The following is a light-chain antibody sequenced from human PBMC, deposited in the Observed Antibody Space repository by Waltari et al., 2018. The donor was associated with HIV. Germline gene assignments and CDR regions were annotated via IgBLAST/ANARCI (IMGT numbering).Light chain of an antibody. CDR2: AAS. CDR3: QQYNNWPRGT. J-gene: IGKJ1*01. Sequence: EMVMTQSPATLSVSPGDRVTLSCRASQSVSINLAWFQHKRGQAPRLLIYAASIRATGVPARFRGSGSGTAFTLTITSFQSEDLAVYVCQQYNNWPRGTFGPGTKVEV. V-gene: IGKV3-15*01. CDR1: QSVSIN.